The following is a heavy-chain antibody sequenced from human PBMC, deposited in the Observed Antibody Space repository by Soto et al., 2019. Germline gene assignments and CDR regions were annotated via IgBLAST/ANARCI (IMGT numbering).Heavy chain of an antibody. J-gene: IGHJ4*02. CDR2: IYYSGST. CDR1: GGSLSSYY. D-gene: IGHD6-19*01. Sequence: SETLSLTCSVSGGSLSSYYWIWIRQPPGKGLEWIGFIYYSGSTNYNPSLKSRVTISVDTSKNQFSLKLNSVAAADTAVYYCARMRDSSGWYSFDYWGQGTLVTVSS. V-gene: IGHV4-59*01. CDR3: ARMRDSSGWYSFDY.